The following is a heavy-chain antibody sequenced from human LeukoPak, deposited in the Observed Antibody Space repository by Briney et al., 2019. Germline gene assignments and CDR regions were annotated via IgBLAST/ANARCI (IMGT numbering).Heavy chain of an antibody. D-gene: IGHD6-13*01. CDR1: GGSISSSSCY. CDR3: ARHRIAAAGDAFDI. CDR2: IYYSGST. Sequence: PSETLSLTCTVTGGSISSSSCYWGWIRQPPGKGLEWIGSIYYSGSTYYNPSLKSRVTISVDTSKNQFSLKLSSVTAADTAVYYCARHRIAAAGDAFDIWGQGTMVTVSS. J-gene: IGHJ3*02. V-gene: IGHV4-39*01.